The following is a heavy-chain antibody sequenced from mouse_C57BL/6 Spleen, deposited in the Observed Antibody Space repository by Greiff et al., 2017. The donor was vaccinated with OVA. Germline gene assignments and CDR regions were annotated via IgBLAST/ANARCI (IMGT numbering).Heavy chain of an antibody. CDR1: GYTFTSYW. CDR2: IDPSDSYT. CDR3: ARHSSGYYFDD. D-gene: IGHD3-2*02. J-gene: IGHJ2*01. Sequence: VQLQQPGAELVMPGASVKLSCKASGYTFTSYWMHWVKQRPGQGLEWIGEIDPSDSYTNYNQKFKGKSTLTVDKSSSTAYMQLSSLTSEDSAVYYCARHSSGYYFDDWGQGTTLTVSS. V-gene: IGHV1-69*01.